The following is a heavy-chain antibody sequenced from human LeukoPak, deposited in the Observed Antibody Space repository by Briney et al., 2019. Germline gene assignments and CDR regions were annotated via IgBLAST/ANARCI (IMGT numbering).Heavy chain of an antibody. CDR2: IYYSGST. Sequence: SETLSLTCTVSGGSISSYYWSWIRQPPGKGLEWIGYIYYSGSTNYNPSLKSRVTILVDTSNNQFSLKLSSVTAADTAVYYCARLAAAGTGSTFVDYWGQRTLVTVSS. CDR1: GGSISSYY. D-gene: IGHD6-13*01. J-gene: IGHJ4*02. CDR3: ARLAAAGTGSTFVDY. V-gene: IGHV4-59*08.